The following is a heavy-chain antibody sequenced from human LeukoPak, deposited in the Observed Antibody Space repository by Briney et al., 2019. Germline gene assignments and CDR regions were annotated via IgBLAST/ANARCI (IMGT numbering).Heavy chain of an antibody. CDR3: ARGSNVLRFLEWLSNSDY. V-gene: IGHV1-18*01. Sequence: GASVKVSCKASGYTFTSYGISWVRQAPGQGLEWMGWISAYNGNTNYAQKLQGRVTTTTDTSTSTAYMELRSLRSDDTAVYYCARGSNVLRFLEWLSNSDYWGQGTLVTVSS. D-gene: IGHD3-3*01. CDR2: ISAYNGNT. J-gene: IGHJ4*02. CDR1: GYTFTSYG.